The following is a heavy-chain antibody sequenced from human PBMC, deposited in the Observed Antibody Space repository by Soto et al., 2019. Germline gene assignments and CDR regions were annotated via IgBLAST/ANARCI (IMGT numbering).Heavy chain of an antibody. D-gene: IGHD2-8*01. V-gene: IGHV3-23*01. CDR2: ITGSGRDT. Sequence: GSLRLSFAASGFTFRKNVLIWVRQAPGQGLDWVSGITGSGRDTYYADSVKGRFTISRDNSKNMVFLQMNSLRAEDTALYYCAKNGLDNSPSAIEGWGRGTMVTVSS. CDR3: AKNGLDNSPSAIEG. J-gene: IGHJ4*02. CDR1: GFTFRKNV.